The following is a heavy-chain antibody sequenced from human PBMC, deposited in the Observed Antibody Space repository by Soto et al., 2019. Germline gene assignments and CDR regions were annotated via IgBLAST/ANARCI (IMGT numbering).Heavy chain of an antibody. CDR3: ARDLWFGELLYSYGMDV. Sequence: GGSLRLSCAASGFTFSSYSMNWVRQAPGKGLEWVSSISSSSSYIYYADSVKGRFTISRDNAKNSLYLQMNSLRAEDTAVYYCARDLWFGELLYSYGMDVWGQGTTVTVSS. V-gene: IGHV3-21*01. D-gene: IGHD3-10*01. J-gene: IGHJ6*02. CDR1: GFTFSSYS. CDR2: ISSSSSYI.